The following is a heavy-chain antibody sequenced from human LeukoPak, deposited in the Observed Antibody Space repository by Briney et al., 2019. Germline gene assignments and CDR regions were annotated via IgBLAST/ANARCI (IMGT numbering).Heavy chain of an antibody. D-gene: IGHD4-23*01. CDR2: IYYSGNT. CDR3: ARAPTTVVAWGKNWFDP. Sequence: PSQTLSLTCTVSGGSISSGDYYWSWIRQPPGKGLEWIEYIYYSGNTYYNPSLKSRSTMSVDTSKNQFSLNLSSVTAADTAVYYCARAPTTVVAWGKNWFDPWGQGTLVTVSS. CDR1: GGSISSGDYY. V-gene: IGHV4-30-4*01. J-gene: IGHJ5*02.